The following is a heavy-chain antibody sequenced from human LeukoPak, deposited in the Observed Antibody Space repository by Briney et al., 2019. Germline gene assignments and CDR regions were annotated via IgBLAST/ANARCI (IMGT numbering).Heavy chain of an antibody. CDR3: TRPYYYDSSGSPDY. V-gene: IGHV4-38-2*02. J-gene: IGHJ4*02. Sequence: SETLSLTCTVSGGSISSGYYWGWIRQPPGKGLEWIGNIYHSGSTYYNPSLKSRVTISVDTSKNQSSLKLSSVTAADTAVYYCTRPYYYDSSGSPDYWGQGTLVTVSS. CDR1: GGSISSGYY. D-gene: IGHD3-22*01. CDR2: IYHSGST.